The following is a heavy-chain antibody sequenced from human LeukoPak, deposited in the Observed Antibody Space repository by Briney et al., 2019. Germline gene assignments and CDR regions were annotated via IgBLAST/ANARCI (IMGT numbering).Heavy chain of an antibody. V-gene: IGHV1-18*01. J-gene: IGHJ4*02. D-gene: IGHD3-22*01. Sequence: ASVKVSCKASGYTFTSYGISWVRQAPGQGLEWMGWISAYNGNTNYAQKLQGRVTTTTDTSTSTAYMELRSLRSDDTAVYYCARDVRYYDSSGYPPAYWGQGTLVTVSS. CDR3: ARDVRYYDSSGYPPAY. CDR1: GYTFTSYG. CDR2: ISAYNGNT.